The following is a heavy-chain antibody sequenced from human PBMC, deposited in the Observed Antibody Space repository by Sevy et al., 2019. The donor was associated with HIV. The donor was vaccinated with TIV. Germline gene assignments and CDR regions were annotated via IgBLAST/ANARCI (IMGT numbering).Heavy chain of an antibody. CDR2: ISYIGSP. D-gene: IGHD6-13*01. J-gene: IGHJ4*02. V-gene: IGHV4-61*01. Sequence: SETLSLTCTVSGGSLSSGSYYWSWIRQPPGKGLEWIGYISYIGSPNYNPSLKSRVTISVDTSKNQLSLGLTSVTAADTAVYYCVRDRIAAAGGYFDYWGQGTLVTVSS. CDR3: VRDRIAAAGGYFDY. CDR1: GGSLSSGSYY.